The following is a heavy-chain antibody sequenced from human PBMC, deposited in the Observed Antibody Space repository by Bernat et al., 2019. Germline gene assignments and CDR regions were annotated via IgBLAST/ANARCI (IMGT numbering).Heavy chain of an antibody. Sequence: QLQLRESGPGLVKPSETLSLTCTVSGGSISSSSYYWGWIRQPPGKGLEWIGSIYYSGSTYYNPSLKSRVTISVDTSKNQFSLKLSSVTAADTAVYYCARNYEGCSGGSCYLHFDYWGQGTLVTVSS. CDR1: GGSISSSSYY. D-gene: IGHD2-15*01. V-gene: IGHV4-39*01. CDR3: ARNYEGCSGGSCYLHFDY. J-gene: IGHJ4*02. CDR2: IYYSGST.